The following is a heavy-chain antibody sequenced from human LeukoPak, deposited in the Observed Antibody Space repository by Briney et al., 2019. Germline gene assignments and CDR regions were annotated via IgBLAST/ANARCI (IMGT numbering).Heavy chain of an antibody. CDR2: ISAYNGNT. V-gene: IGHV1-18*01. Sequence: ASVKVSFKASGYTFTSYGISWVRQAPGQGLEWVAWISAYNGNTNYAQKHQRRVTMPTHASTSTAYKELRSLRSDGTAVYYCARGQAAAAGPFDYWGQGTLVTVSS. D-gene: IGHD6-13*01. J-gene: IGHJ4*02. CDR3: ARGQAAAAGPFDY. CDR1: GYTFTSYG.